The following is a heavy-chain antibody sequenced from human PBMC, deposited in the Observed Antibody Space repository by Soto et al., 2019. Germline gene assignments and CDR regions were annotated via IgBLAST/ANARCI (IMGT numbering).Heavy chain of an antibody. J-gene: IGHJ6*02. D-gene: IGHD3-10*01. V-gene: IGHV4-39*01. CDR1: GGSISSSGRC. CDR2: IYYAGST. Sequence: SETLSLTCTVSGGSISSSGRCWAWIRQPPGKGLEYIGNIYYAGSTFYNPSLKSRVAISVDTSKNQFSLKLSSVTAADTAVYYCARTYYYGSGAYGLDVWGLGTTVTVSS. CDR3: ARTYYYGSGAYGLDV.